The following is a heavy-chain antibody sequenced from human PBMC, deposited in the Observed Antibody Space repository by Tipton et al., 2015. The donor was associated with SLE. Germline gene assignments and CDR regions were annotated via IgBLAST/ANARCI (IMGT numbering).Heavy chain of an antibody. CDR3: AKDVVFGVDTGLDV. V-gene: IGHV3-64*04. J-gene: IGHJ6*02. CDR2: ISSNGGST. Sequence: SLRLSCSASGFTFSSYAMHWVRQAPGKGLEYVSAISSNGGSTYYADSVKGRFTISRDNSKNTLYLQMNSLRAEDTAVYYCAKDVVFGVDTGLDVWGQGTTVTVSS. D-gene: IGHD3-3*01. CDR1: GFTFSSYA.